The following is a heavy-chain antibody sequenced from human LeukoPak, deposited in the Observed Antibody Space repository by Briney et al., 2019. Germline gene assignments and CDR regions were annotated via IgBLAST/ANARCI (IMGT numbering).Heavy chain of an antibody. J-gene: IGHJ5*02. D-gene: IGHD6-6*01. CDR1: GFTVSNSY. CDR3: AKDRVKHSPSGFDP. V-gene: IGHV3-66*01. CDR2: IYSGGST. Sequence: GGSLRLSCAASGFTVSNSYMSWVRQAPGKGLEWVSVIYSGGSTYYADSVKGRFTISRDNSKNTLYLQMNSLRAEDTAVYYCAKDRVKHSPSGFDPWGQGTLVTVSS.